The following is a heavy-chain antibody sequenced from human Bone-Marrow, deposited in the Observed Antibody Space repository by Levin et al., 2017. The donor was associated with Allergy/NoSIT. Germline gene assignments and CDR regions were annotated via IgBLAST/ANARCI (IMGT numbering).Heavy chain of an antibody. CDR1: GFTFSSYA. CDR2: ISGSGGST. D-gene: IGHD3-22*01. Sequence: PGGSLRLSCAASGFTFSSYAMSWVRQAPGKGLEWVSAISGSGGSTYYADSVKGRFTISRDNSKNTLYLQMNSLRAEDTAVYYCAKQVWYYYDSSGYYFDYWGQGTLVTVSS. CDR3: AKQVWYYYDSSGYYFDY. J-gene: IGHJ4*02. V-gene: IGHV3-23*01.